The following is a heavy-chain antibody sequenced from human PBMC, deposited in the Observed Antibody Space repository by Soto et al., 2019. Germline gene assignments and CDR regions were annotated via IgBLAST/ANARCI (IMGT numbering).Heavy chain of an antibody. D-gene: IGHD3-22*01. Sequence: EVQLVESGGGLVQPGGSLRLSCAASGFTFSSYWMHWVRQAPGKGLVWVSRINSDGSSTKYADSVKGRFTISRDNAKNTLYLQMNSLRAEDTAVYYCARGGYHYDSRAYGMDVWGQGTTVTVSS. V-gene: IGHV3-74*03. CDR3: ARGGYHYDSRAYGMDV. CDR1: GFTFSSYW. J-gene: IGHJ6*02. CDR2: INSDGSST.